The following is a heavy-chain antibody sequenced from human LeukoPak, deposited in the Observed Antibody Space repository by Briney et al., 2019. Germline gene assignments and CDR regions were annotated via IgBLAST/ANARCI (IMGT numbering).Heavy chain of an antibody. D-gene: IGHD6-13*01. CDR2: MDYSGTT. CDR3: ARQRSSSWYNFDY. Sequence: SETLSLTCTVSGDSINSLDLWSWVRQPPGKGLEWIGSMDYSGTTYYNPSLKSRVTMSVDTSKNQFSLKLSSVIVADTAVFYCARQRSSSWYNFDYWGQGTLVTVSS. J-gene: IGHJ4*02. V-gene: IGHV4-39*01. CDR1: GDSINSLDL.